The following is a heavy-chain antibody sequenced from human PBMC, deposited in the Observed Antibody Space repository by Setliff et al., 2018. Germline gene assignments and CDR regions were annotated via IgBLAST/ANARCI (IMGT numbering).Heavy chain of an antibody. V-gene: IGHV3-48*04. J-gene: IGHJ3*02. Sequence: GGSLRLSCAASGLNLSSYSMNWVRQAPGKGLEWVSYISSSSSTIYYADSVKGRFTISRDNAKNSLYLQMNSLRAEDTAVYYCARNYDSSGYYGASDAFDIWGQGTMVTVSS. CDR1: GLNLSSYS. D-gene: IGHD3-22*01. CDR2: ISSSSSTI. CDR3: ARNYDSSGYYGASDAFDI.